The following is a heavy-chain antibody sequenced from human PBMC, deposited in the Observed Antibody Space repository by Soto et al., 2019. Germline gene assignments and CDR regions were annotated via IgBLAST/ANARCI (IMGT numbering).Heavy chain of an antibody. D-gene: IGHD2-2*01. CDR3: ARDLSWGYCSTCNCYGRDWLDS. V-gene: IGHV1-18*01. J-gene: IGHJ5*01. CDR1: GDSFTSYG. CDR2: INNYNGNT. Sequence: ASVKVSCKASGDSFTSYGITWVRQAPGQGLEWMKWINNYNGNTIYAQKFQGRATMTTDTSTSTAYMELRSLRSDDTAVYYCARDLSWGYCSTCNCYGRDWLDSWGQEILVTVSS.